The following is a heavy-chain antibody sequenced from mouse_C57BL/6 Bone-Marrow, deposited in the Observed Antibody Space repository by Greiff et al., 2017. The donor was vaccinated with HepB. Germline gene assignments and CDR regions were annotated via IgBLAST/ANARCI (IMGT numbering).Heavy chain of an antibody. CDR2: ISNGGGST. CDR1: GFTFSDYY. Sequence: EVQRVESGGGLVQPGGSLKLSCAASGFTFSDYYMYWVRQTPEKRLEWVAYISNGGGSTYYPDTVKGRFTISRDNAKNTLYLHMSRLKSEDTAMYYCARAYYCGSSPLDYWGQGTTLTVSS. D-gene: IGHD1-1*01. CDR3: ARAYYCGSSPLDY. V-gene: IGHV5-12*01. J-gene: IGHJ2*01.